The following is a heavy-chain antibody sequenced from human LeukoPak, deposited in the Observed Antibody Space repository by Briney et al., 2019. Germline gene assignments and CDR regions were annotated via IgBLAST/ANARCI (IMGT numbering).Heavy chain of an antibody. CDR1: GYTFTNYG. V-gene: IGHV1-18*01. D-gene: IGHD3-10*01. CDR3: ATLGLWFGRVSDY. J-gene: IGHJ4*02. Sequence: ASVKVSCKASGYTFTNYGISWVRQAPGQGLEWMGWISAYNGYTDYAQNLQFRVTMTTDTSTSTAYMELRSLRSEDTAVYYCATLGLWFGRVSDYWGQGTLVTVSS. CDR2: ISAYNGYT.